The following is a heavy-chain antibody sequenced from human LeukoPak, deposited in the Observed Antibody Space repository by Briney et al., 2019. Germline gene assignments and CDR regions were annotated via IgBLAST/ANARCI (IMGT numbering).Heavy chain of an antibody. CDR3: ARFHLPYGDLYFDY. CDR2: IYPGDSDT. V-gene: IGHV5-51*01. Sequence: GESLKISCTGSGYSFTNYWIGWVRQMPGKGLEWMGIIYPGDSDTRYSPSFQGQVTISADKSISTAYLQWSSLKASDTAMYYCARFHLPYGDLYFDYWGQGTLVTVSS. CDR1: GYSFTNYW. J-gene: IGHJ4*02. D-gene: IGHD4-17*01.